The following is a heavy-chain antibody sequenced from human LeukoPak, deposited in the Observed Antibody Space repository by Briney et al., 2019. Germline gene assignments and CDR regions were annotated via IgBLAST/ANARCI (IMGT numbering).Heavy chain of an antibody. CDR2: ISAYNGNT. CDR3: ARAGGILWFGEPYFDY. V-gene: IGHV1-18*01. D-gene: IGHD3-10*01. CDR1: GYTFRSFG. Sequence: ASVKVSCKASGYTFRSFGISWVRQAPGQGLEWMGWISAYNGNTNYAQKVQGRVTMTTDTSTSTAYMELRSLRSDDTAVYYCARAGGILWFGEPYFDYWGQGTLVTVSS. J-gene: IGHJ4*02.